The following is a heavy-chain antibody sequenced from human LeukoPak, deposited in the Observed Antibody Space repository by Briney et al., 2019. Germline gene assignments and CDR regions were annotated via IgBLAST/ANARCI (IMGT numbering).Heavy chain of an antibody. CDR3: ARENGDYADAFDI. J-gene: IGHJ3*02. CDR1: GFTVSGNY. CDR2: IYSGGST. D-gene: IGHD4-17*01. V-gene: IGHV3-53*01. Sequence: GGSLRLSCAASGFTVSGNYMSWVRQAPGKGLEWVSLIYSGGSTYYADSVKGRFTISRDNSKNTVYLQMNSLRAEDTAVYYCARENGDYADAFDIWGQGTMVTVSS.